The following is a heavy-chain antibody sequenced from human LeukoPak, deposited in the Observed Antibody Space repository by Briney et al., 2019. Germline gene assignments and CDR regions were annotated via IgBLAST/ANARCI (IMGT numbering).Heavy chain of an antibody. CDR2: INSDGSWT. D-gene: IGHD2-15*01. V-gene: IGHV3-74*01. J-gene: IGHJ6*02. CDR3: ARSSDRYGMDV. CDR1: GNYW. Sequence: GGSLRLSCAASGNYWMHWVRQAPGKGLLWVSHINSDGSWTSYADSVKGRFTISKDNAKNTVYLQMNSLRAEDTAVYFCARSSDRYGMDVWGQGTTVTVSS.